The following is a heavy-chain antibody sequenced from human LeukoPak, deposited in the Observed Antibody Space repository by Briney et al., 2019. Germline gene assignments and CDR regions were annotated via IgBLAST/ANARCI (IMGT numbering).Heavy chain of an antibody. Sequence: GGSLRLSCAASGFTFSDHYMDWVRQAPGKGLEWVGRTRNKANSYTTEYAASVKGRFTISRDDSKNSLYLQMNSLKTEDTAVYYCARVNGWYYLDYWGQGTLVTVSS. J-gene: IGHJ4*02. CDR3: ARVNGWYYLDY. D-gene: IGHD6-19*01. CDR1: GFTFSDHY. V-gene: IGHV3-72*01. CDR2: TRNKANSYTT.